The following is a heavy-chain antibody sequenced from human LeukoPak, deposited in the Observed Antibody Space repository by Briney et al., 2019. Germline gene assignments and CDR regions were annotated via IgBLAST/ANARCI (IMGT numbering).Heavy chain of an antibody. V-gene: IGHV3-74*01. D-gene: IGHD6-13*01. CDR3: ARGGPAAGRFDY. J-gene: IGHJ4*02. CDR2: INSDGSST. Sequence: GGSLRLSCAASGFTFSSYWMHWVRQAPGKGLVWVSRINSDGSSTSYADSVKGRFTISRDNSKNTLYLQMNSLRAEDTAVYYCARGGPAAGRFDYWGQGTLVTVSS. CDR1: GFTFSSYW.